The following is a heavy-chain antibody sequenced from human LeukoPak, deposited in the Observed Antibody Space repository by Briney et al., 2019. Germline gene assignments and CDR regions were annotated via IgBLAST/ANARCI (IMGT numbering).Heavy chain of an antibody. CDR2: FDPEDGET. J-gene: IGHJ4*02. Sequence: GASVKVSCKVSGYTLTELSMHWVRQAPGKGLEWMGGFDPEDGETIYAQKFQGRVTTTEDTSTDTAYMELSSLRSEDTAVYYCATDSPNDWRQRPLDYWGQGTLVTVSS. D-gene: IGHD3-9*01. V-gene: IGHV1-24*01. CDR3: ATDSPNDWRQRPLDY. CDR1: GYTLTELS.